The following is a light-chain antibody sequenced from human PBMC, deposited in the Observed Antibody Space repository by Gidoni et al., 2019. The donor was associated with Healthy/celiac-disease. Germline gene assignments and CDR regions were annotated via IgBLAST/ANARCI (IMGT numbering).Light chain of an antibody. CDR3: QAWDSSTVV. J-gene: IGLJ2*01. Sequence: SYELTQPPSLSVSPGQTASITCSGDKLGDKYACWYQQKPGQSPVLVIYQDSKRPSGIPERFSGSNSGNTATLTISGTQAMDEADYCCQAWDSSTVVFGGGTKLTVL. CDR2: QDS. CDR1: KLGDKY. V-gene: IGLV3-1*01.